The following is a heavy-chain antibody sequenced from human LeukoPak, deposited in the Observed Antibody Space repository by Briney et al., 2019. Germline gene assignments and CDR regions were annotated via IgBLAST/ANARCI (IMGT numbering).Heavy chain of an antibody. V-gene: IGHV3-30*03. Sequence: ERSLRLSCAASGFTFSNFGMHWVRQAPGKGLEWVAVISYDGSNKYYADSVKGRFTISRDNSKNTLYLQMNSLRAEDTALYYCSRNWGSDNWFDPWGQGTLVTVSS. J-gene: IGHJ5*02. CDR2: ISYDGSNK. CDR1: GFTFSNFG. CDR3: SRNWGSDNWFDP. D-gene: IGHD7-27*01.